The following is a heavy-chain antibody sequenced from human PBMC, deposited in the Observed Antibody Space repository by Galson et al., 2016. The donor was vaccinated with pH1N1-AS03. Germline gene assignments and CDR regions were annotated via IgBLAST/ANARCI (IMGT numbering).Heavy chain of an antibody. J-gene: IGHJ5*02. CDR2: MNPDSGST. CDR1: GYTFITYD. V-gene: IGHV1-8*03. Sequence: SVKVSCKASGYTFITYDINWVRQAPGQGLEWMGWMNPDSGSTGYAPSFQGRVTITRDTSISTAYMELSSLRSEDTAVYYCARGVVDCSGPACSGTLRFDPWGQGTLVTVSS. D-gene: IGHD2-15*01. CDR3: ARGVVDCSGPACSGTLRFDP.